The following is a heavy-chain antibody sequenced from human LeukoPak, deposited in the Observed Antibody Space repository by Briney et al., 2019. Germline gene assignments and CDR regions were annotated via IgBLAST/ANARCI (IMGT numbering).Heavy chain of an antibody. Sequence: GGPLRLSRAASGFTFSSYEMNWVRQAPGKRPEWVSYISNSGSILYYADSVRGRFTISRDNAKNPLFLQMNSLRAEDTAVYYCTQGMNYDSSAYWHQHWGQGTLVTVSS. D-gene: IGHD3-22*01. V-gene: IGHV3-48*03. CDR3: TQGMNYDSSAYWHQH. J-gene: IGHJ1*01. CDR2: ISNSGSIL. CDR1: GFTFSSYE.